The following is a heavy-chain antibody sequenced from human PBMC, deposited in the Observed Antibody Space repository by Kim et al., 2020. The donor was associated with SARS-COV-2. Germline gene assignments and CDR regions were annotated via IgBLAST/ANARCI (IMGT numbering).Heavy chain of an antibody. J-gene: IGHJ3*01. Sequence: GGSLRLSCAASGFTFSSYAMHWVRQAPGKGLEWVAVISYDGSNKYYADSVKGRFTISRDNSKNTLYLQMNSLRAEDTAVYYCAKEAYGSGSYYNLLGAF. CDR1: GFTFSSYA. CDR2: ISYDGSNK. V-gene: IGHV3-33*06. CDR3: AKEAYGSGSYYNLLGAF. D-gene: IGHD3-10*01.